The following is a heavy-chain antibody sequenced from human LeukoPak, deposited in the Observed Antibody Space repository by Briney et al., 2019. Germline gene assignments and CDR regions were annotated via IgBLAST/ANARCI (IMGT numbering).Heavy chain of an antibody. D-gene: IGHD6-19*01. CDR1: GGSIRTYS. Sequence: PSETLSLTCTVSGGSIRTYSWNWIRQSPGKGLEWIGYISHSGTTSYRSSLKSRVTISVDTSKNQLSLKLASVTAADTAVYFCARWDDSAWAFGSWGPGTLVTVSS. CDR3: ARWDDSAWAFGS. V-gene: IGHV4-59*08. CDR2: ISHSGTT. J-gene: IGHJ4*02.